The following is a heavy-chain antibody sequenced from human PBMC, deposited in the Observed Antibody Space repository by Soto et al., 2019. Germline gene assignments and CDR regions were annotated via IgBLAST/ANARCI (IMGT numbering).Heavy chain of an antibody. CDR3: ARDRLSYFPYYYYGMDV. CDR1: GYTFTSYA. V-gene: IGHV1-3*01. D-gene: IGHD3-9*01. J-gene: IGHJ6*02. Sequence: ASVKVSCKASGYTFTSYAMHWVRQAPGQRLEWMGWINAGNGNTKYSQKFQGRVTITRDTSASTAYMELSSLRSEDTAVYYCARDRLSYFPYYYYGMDVWGQGTTVTVSS. CDR2: INAGNGNT.